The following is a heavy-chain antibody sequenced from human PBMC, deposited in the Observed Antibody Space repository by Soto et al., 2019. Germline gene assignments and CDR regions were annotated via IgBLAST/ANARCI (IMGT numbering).Heavy chain of an antibody. V-gene: IGHV4-34*01. CDR2: INHSGST. CDR3: ARGIIDYGDYAFSY. Sequence: SETLSLTCAVYGGSFSGYYWSWIRQPPGKGLEWIGEINHSGSTNYNPSLKSRVTISVDTSKNQLSLKLSSVTAADTAVYYCARGIIDYGDYAFSYWGQGTLVTVSS. D-gene: IGHD4-17*01. J-gene: IGHJ4*02. CDR1: GGSFSGYY.